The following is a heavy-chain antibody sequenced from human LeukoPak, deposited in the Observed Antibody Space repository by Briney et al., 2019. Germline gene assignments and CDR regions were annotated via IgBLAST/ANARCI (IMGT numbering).Heavy chain of an antibody. CDR3: ARGYCSGGSCYSIDY. J-gene: IGHJ4*02. D-gene: IGHD2-15*01. V-gene: IGHV3-7*01. CDR2: IKQDGSEK. Sequence: PGGALRLSCAASGFTFSSYWMSWVRQAPGKGLEWVAKIKQDGSEKYYVDSVKGRFTISRDNAKNSLYLQMNSLRAEDTAVYYCARGYCSGGSCYSIDYWGQGTLVTVSS. CDR1: GFTFSSYW.